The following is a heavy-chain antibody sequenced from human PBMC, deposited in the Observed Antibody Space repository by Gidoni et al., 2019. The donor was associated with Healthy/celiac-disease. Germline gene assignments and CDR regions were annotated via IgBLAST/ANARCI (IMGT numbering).Heavy chain of an antibody. Sequence: EVQLLESGGDLVQPGGSLRLSCAASGFTFNIYAMSWVRQAPGRGLEWVSGISGSGDSTYYADSVKGRFTISRDNSKHTLYLQMNSLRAEDTAVYYCAKTEEYSSGWSDDYFDNWGQGTLVTVSS. D-gene: IGHD6-19*01. CDR2: ISGSGDST. J-gene: IGHJ4*02. V-gene: IGHV3-23*01. CDR3: AKTEEYSSGWSDDYFDN. CDR1: GFTFNIYA.